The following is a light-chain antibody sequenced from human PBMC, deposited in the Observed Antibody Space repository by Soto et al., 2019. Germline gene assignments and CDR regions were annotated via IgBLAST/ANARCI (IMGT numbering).Light chain of an antibody. CDR1: QSISSW. J-gene: IGKJ1*01. Sequence: DIQMTQSPSILSASVGDRVTITCRASQSISSWLAWYQQKPGKAPNLLIHKASHLESGVPSRFSCSGSGTEFTLTISSLKPGDFATYYCQHYNTYPWTFGQGTKVEIK. CDR2: KAS. CDR3: QHYNTYPWT. V-gene: IGKV1-5*03.